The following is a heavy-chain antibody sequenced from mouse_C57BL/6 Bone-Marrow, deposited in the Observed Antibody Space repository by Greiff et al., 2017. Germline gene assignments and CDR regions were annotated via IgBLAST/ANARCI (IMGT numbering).Heavy chain of an antibody. Sequence: QVQLQQSGAELARPGASVKLSCKASGYTFTSYGISWVKQRTGQGLEWIGEIYPRSGNTYYNEKFKGKATLTADKSSSTAYMELRSLTSEDSAVYFCARKWIYGSSYYFDYGGQGTTLTGSA. D-gene: IGHD1-1*01. CDR3: ARKWIYGSSYYFDY. CDR2: IYPRSGNT. CDR1: GYTFTSYG. J-gene: IGHJ2*01. V-gene: IGHV1-81*01.